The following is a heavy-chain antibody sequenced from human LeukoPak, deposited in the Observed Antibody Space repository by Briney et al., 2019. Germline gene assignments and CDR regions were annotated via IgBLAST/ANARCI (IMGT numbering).Heavy chain of an antibody. CDR1: GGSISSGGYY. CDR3: ARGTSIVATTDDYFDY. D-gene: IGHD5-12*01. V-gene: IGHV4-30-2*01. CDR2: IYHSGST. J-gene: IGHJ4*02. Sequence: NPSETLSLTCTVSGGSISSGGYYWSWIRQPPGKGLEWIGYIYHSGSTYYNPSLKSRVTISVDRSKNQFSLKLSSVTAADTAVYYCARGTSIVATTDDYFDYWGQGTLVTVSS.